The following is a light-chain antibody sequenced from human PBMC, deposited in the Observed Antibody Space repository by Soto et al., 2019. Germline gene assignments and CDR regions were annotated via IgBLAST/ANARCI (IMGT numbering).Light chain of an antibody. CDR1: QGVSRK. J-gene: IGKJ4*01. Sequence: DIVMTQSPATLSVAPGERVTFSCRASQGVSRKLAWYQHKPGQAPRLLISGASTGATGIPARFSGSGSGTEFTLTINSLQSEDFAVYYCQRYNNWPLTFGGGTKVDNK. CDR3: QRYNNWPLT. V-gene: IGKV3-15*01. CDR2: GAS.